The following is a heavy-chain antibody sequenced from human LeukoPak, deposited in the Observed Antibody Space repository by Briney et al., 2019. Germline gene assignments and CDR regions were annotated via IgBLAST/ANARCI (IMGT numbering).Heavy chain of an antibody. CDR2: ISYDGSNK. J-gene: IGHJ4*02. Sequence: GGSLRLSCAASGFTFTTYWMHWVRQAPGKGLEWVAVISYDGSNKYYPDSVKGRFTISRDNSKNTLYLQMNSLRAEDTAVYYCAREGGYCGGDCYPPPVDYWGQGTLVTVSS. CDR1: GFTFTTYW. D-gene: IGHD2-21*02. CDR3: AREGGYCGGDCYPPPVDY. V-gene: IGHV3-30*03.